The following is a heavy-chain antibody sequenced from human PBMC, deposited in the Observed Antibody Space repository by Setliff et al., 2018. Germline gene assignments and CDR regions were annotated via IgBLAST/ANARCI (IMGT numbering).Heavy chain of an antibody. CDR3: ARDRVYYGMDV. CDR2: IKQDGSEK. Sequence: TGGSLRLSCAASGFTFSTYWMSWVRQAPGKGLEWVANIKQDGSEKYYADSVKGRFTISRDNAKNSLYLQMNSLRAEDTAVYYCARDRVYYGMDVWGQGTTVTVSS. V-gene: IGHV3-7*01. D-gene: IGHD3-10*01. J-gene: IGHJ6*02. CDR1: GFTFSTYW.